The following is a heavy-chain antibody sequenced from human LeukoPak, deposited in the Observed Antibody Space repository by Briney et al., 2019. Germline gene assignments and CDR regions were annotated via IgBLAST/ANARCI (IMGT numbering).Heavy chain of an antibody. Sequence: GGSLRLAFAASGFPFSTYWMHWVRPAPGKGLVWVSSINSDGSSTSYPDSVRGRFTISRDNAKNTLYLQMNSLRAEDTAVYYCARAYGYNSNWFDPWGQGTLVTVSS. CDR1: GFPFSTYW. J-gene: IGHJ5*02. CDR3: ARAYGYNSNWFDP. CDR2: INSDGSST. D-gene: IGHD5-24*01. V-gene: IGHV3-74*01.